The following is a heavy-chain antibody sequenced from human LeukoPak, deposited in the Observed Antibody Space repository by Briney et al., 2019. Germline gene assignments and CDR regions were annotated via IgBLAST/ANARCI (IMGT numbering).Heavy chain of an antibody. V-gene: IGHV1-2*02. J-gene: IGHJ5*02. CDR1: GYTFAAHY. CDR3: SRDRAVAGTGGYWFDP. CDR2: IIPNSGGT. D-gene: IGHD6-19*01. Sequence: ASVKVSCKASGYTFAAHYMHWVRQAPGQGLEWMGWIIPNSGGTNYAQRFQGRVTMTRDTSISTAYMELISLRSDDPAVYYFSRDRAVAGTGGYWFDPWGEGTLVTVSS.